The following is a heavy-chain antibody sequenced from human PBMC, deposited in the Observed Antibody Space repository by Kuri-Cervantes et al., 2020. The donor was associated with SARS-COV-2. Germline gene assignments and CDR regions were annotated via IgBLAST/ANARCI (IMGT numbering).Heavy chain of an antibody. CDR2: IYYSGST. CDR1: GGSISSGGYS. CDR3: ARGSERGYSYGTHFDY. Sequence: SQTLSLTCAVSGGSISSGGYSWSWIRQPPGKGLEWIGYIYYSGSTYYNPSLKSRVTISVDTSKNQFSLNLSSVTAADTAVYYCARGSERGYSYGTHFDYWGQGTLVTVSS. V-gene: IGHV4-30-4*07. J-gene: IGHJ4*02. D-gene: IGHD5-18*01.